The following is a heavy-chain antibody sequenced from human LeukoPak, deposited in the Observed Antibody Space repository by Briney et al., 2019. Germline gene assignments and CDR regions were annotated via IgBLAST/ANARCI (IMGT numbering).Heavy chain of an antibody. D-gene: IGHD2-2*01. Sequence: ASVKVSRKASGYTFTGYYMHWVRQAPGQGLEWMGWINPNSGGTNYAQKFQGRVTMTRDTSISTAYMELSRLRSDDTAVYYCARDHCSSTSCYLLRDPWGQGTLVTVSS. J-gene: IGHJ5*02. CDR1: GYTFTGYY. CDR3: ARDHCSSTSCYLLRDP. CDR2: INPNSGGT. V-gene: IGHV1-2*02.